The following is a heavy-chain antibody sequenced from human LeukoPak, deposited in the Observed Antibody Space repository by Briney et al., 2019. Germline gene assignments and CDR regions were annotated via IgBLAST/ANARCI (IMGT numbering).Heavy chain of an antibody. J-gene: IGHJ5*02. CDR2: ISTYNGNT. D-gene: IGHD4-17*01. Sequence: ASVKVSCKSSGYTFTTYGITWVRQTPGQGLEWMGWISTYNGNTNYAQKFQGRVTMTRDTSTRTVYMELSSLRSDDTAVYYCARENDYGNNWFDPWGQGTLVTVSS. CDR3: ARENDYGNNWFDP. CDR1: GYTFTTYG. V-gene: IGHV1-18*01.